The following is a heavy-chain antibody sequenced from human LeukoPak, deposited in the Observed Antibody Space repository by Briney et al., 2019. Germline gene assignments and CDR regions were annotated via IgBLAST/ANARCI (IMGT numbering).Heavy chain of an antibody. Sequence: GGSLRLSCAASGFTFSSYAMSWVRQAPGKGLEWVSAISGSGGSTYYADSVKGRFTISRDNSKNTLYLQMNSLRAEDTAVYYCAKDTKAYSSSSAAPDYWGQGTLVTVSS. CDR3: AKDTKAYSSSSAAPDY. D-gene: IGHD6-6*01. CDR1: GFTFSSYA. CDR2: ISGSGGST. J-gene: IGHJ4*02. V-gene: IGHV3-23*01.